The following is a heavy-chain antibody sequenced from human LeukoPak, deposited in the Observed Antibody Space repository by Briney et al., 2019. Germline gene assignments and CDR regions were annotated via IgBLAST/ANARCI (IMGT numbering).Heavy chain of an antibody. CDR1: GFTFSGSA. CDR2: IRSKANSYAT. V-gene: IGHV3-73*01. CDR3: TRHIYYEDGFDY. Sequence: GGSLKLSCAASGFTFSGSAMLWVRQASGKGLEWVGRIRSKANSYATAYAASVKGRFTISRDDSKNTAYLQMNSPKTEDTAVYYCTRHIYYEDGFDYWGQGTLVTVSS. D-gene: IGHD3-22*01. J-gene: IGHJ4*02.